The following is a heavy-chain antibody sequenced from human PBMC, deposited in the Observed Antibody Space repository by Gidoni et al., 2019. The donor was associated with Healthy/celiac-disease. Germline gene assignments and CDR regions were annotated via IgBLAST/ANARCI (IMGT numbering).Heavy chain of an antibody. J-gene: IGHJ4*02. D-gene: IGHD3-16*02. V-gene: IGHV1-46*01. CDR1: GYTFTSYY. CDR3: ARSVKWRGSIVYYFDY. Sequence: QVQLVQSGAEVKKPGASVKVSCKASGYTFTSYYMHWVRQAPGQGLEWMGIINPSGGSTSYAQKFQGRVTMTRDTSTSTVYMELSSLRSEDTAVYYCARSVKWRGSIVYYFDYWGQGTLVTVSS. CDR2: INPSGGST.